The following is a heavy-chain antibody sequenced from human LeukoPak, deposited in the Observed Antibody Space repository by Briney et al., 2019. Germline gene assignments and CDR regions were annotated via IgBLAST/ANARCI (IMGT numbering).Heavy chain of an antibody. Sequence: GGSLRLSCAASGFTFSSYWMSWVRQAPGKGLEWVANIKQDGSEKYYVDSVKGRFTISRDNAKNSLYLQMNSLRAEDTAVYYCARDRFMTTVTTRVSYYYGMDVWGQGTTVAVSS. V-gene: IGHV3-7*01. J-gene: IGHJ6*02. D-gene: IGHD4-17*01. CDR2: IKQDGSEK. CDR1: GFTFSSYW. CDR3: ARDRFMTTVTTRVSYYYGMDV.